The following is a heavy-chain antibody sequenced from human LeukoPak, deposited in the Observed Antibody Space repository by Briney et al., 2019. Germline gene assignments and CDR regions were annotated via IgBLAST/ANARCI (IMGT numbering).Heavy chain of an antibody. V-gene: IGHV3-21*01. CDR1: GITFSRHS. Sequence: PGGSLRLSCEVSGITFSRHSMNWVRQAPRKGLEWVASIGSSRRYIYHADSVRGRFTISGDNAEKSLYPEMNSLRVEDTAVYYCTRGLEYSRTDAFDIWGQGIMVTVSS. CDR2: IGSSRRYI. D-gene: IGHD6-6*01. CDR3: TRGLEYSRTDAFDI. J-gene: IGHJ3*02.